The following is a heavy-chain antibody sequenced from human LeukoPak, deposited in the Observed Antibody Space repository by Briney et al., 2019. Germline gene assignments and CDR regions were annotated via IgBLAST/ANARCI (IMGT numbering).Heavy chain of an antibody. V-gene: IGHV3-69-1*01. Sequence: GGSLRLSCVDSGFTLTYFYMTGIPQAPGKGLEFIATITSDDTAYYADSVKGRFTISRDNAKNSLYLQMNTLRVDDTAVYFCARDRRGRYDFRWGNSRHYYYYYIGVWAAVTTVTVSS. D-gene: IGHD3-16*01. CDR2: ITSDDTA. CDR3: ARDRRGRYDFRWGNSRHYYYYYIGV. CDR1: GFTLTYFY. J-gene: IGHJ6*03.